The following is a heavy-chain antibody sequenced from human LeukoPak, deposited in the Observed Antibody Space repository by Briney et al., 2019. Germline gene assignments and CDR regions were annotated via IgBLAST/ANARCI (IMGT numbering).Heavy chain of an antibody. CDR3: AKLSWPTPPYYFDY. CDR2: IRYDGSNK. J-gene: IGHJ4*02. V-gene: IGHV3-30*02. D-gene: IGHD6-13*01. Sequence: GGSLRLSCAASGFTFSSYGMHWVRQAPGKGLEWVAFIRYDGSNKYYADSVKGRFTISRDNSKNTLYLQMNSLRAEDTAAYYCAKLSWPTPPYYFDYWGQGTLVTVSS. CDR1: GFTFSSYG.